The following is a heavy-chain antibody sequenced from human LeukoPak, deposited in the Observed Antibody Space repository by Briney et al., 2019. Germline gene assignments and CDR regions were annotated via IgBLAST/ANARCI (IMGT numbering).Heavy chain of an antibody. CDR3: ARFWTGYSDY. D-gene: IGHD3/OR15-3a*01. J-gene: IGHJ4*02. CDR2: IYPADSDT. CDR1: GYSFTHYW. V-gene: IGHV5-51*01. Sequence: GESLKISCKGSGYSFTHYWIGWVRQTPGKGLEWMGLIYPADSDTRYSPSFQGQVTISADKSINTAYLQWSSLKASDTAMHYCARFWTGYSDYWGQGTLVTVSS.